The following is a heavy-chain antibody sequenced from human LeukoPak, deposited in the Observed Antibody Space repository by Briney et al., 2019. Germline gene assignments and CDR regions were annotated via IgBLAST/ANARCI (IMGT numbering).Heavy chain of an antibody. CDR1: GGTFSSYA. V-gene: IGHV1-69*13. D-gene: IGHD3-22*01. J-gene: IGHJ4*02. Sequence: SVEVSCKASGGTFSSYAISWVRQAPGQGLEWMGGIIPIFGTANYAQKFQGRVTVTADESTSTAYMELSSLRSEDTAVYYCARATTYYYDSSGYYPGDYWGQGTLVTVSS. CDR3: ARATTYYYDSSGYYPGDY. CDR2: IIPIFGTA.